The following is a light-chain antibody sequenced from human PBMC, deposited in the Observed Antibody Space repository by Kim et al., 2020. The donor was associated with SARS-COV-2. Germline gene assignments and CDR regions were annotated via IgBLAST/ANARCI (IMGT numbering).Light chain of an antibody. CDR1: QGINNW. CDR2: AAS. CDR3: QQYSHWPLA. J-gene: IGKJ4*01. Sequence: DIQMTQSPSSVSASVGDRVTITCRASQGINNWLAWYQQKPGKAPKLLISAASNLESGVPSRFSGSGSGTDFTLTISGLQSEDFAVYYCQQYSHWPLAFGGGTKVDIK. V-gene: IGKV1-12*01.